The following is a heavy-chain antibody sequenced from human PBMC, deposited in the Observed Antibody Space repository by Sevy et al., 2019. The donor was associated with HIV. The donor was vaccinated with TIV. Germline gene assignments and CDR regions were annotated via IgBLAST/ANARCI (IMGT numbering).Heavy chain of an antibody. D-gene: IGHD6-19*01. Sequence: GGSLRLSCVASGFTFTNYAMSWVRQAPGKGLQWVSVVSGGGGSTYYADSVEGRFIISRDNSKNTLYLQMNSLRAEDTAVYYCAREGSGYSSAGTAGYGMDVWGQGTTVTVSS. V-gene: IGHV3-23*01. CDR3: AREGSGYSSAGTAGYGMDV. J-gene: IGHJ6*02. CDR2: VSGGGGST. CDR1: GFTFTNYA.